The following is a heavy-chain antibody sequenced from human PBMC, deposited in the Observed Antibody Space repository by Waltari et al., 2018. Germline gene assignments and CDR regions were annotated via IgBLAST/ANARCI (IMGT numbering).Heavy chain of an antibody. V-gene: IGHV3-23*04. D-gene: IGHD2-8*01. J-gene: IGHJ5*02. CDR1: GFTSFNYF. CDR3: ARDNGVINLAGLPGWFAP. Sequence: EVQLVESGGGLVQPGGSLRLSCAASGFTSFNYFISWVRLAPGKGLEWISASSDGGVYTYVADSVEGRFTISRDSSKNTIYLQMNSLRVEDTALYYCARDNGVINLAGLPGWFAPWGQGTLVTVSS. CDR2: SSDGGVYT.